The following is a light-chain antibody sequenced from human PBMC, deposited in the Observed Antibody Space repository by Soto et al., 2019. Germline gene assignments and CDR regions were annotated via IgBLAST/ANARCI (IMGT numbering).Light chain of an antibody. Sequence: AIQMTQSPFSLSAPVGDRVTITCRASQDIRDEVGWYQQKPGKAPKLLISAASNLQSGVPSRFSGSGSATDFTLTISSLQPEDFATYYCLQDYGYPRTFGQGTKVESK. V-gene: IGKV1-6*01. CDR3: LQDYGYPRT. CDR2: AAS. J-gene: IGKJ1*01. CDR1: QDIRDE.